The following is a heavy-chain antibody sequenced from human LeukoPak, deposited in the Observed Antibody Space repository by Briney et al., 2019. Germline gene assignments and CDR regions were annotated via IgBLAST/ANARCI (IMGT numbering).Heavy chain of an antibody. CDR3: ARDPGYSSSWYGGGDY. J-gene: IGHJ4*02. D-gene: IGHD6-13*01. CDR2: INPSGGST. CDR1: GYTFTSYY. V-gene: IGHV1-46*01. Sequence: ASVKVSCKASGYTFTSYYMHWVRPPPGQGLAWVGIINPSGGSTSYEQKFQGRVTMTRDTSTSTVYMELSSLRSEDTAVYYCARDPGYSSSWYGGGDYWGQGTLVTVSS.